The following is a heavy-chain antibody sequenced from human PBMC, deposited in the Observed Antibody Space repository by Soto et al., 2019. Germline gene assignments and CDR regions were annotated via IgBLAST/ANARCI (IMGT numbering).Heavy chain of an antibody. CDR3: ATPQDYDGCLDS. CDR2: INVGNGNT. V-gene: IGHV1-3*01. J-gene: IGHJ4*02. CDR1: GYTFTRYT. Sequence: QVQFVQSGAEVKKPGASVKVSCKTPGYTFTRYTIHWVRQAPGQGLEWMGWINVGNGNTRYSQKFQGRLTLTRDTPGNTAYLELNSIISEDTAVYYCATPQDYDGCLDSWGQGTLVTVS. D-gene: IGHD3-22*01.